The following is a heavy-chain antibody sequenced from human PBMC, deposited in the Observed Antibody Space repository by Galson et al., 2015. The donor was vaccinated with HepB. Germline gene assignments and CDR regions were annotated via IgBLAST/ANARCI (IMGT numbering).Heavy chain of an antibody. D-gene: IGHD6-19*01. J-gene: IGHJ5*02. CDR2: ISGSGGST. CDR3: AKDGYSSGATNWFDP. CDR1: GFTFSSYA. Sequence: SLRLSCAASGFTFSSYAMSWVRQAPRKGLEWVSAISGSGGSTYYADSVKGRFTISRDNSKNTLYLQMNSLRAEDTAVYYCAKDGYSSGATNWFDPWGQGTLVTVSS. V-gene: IGHV3-23*01.